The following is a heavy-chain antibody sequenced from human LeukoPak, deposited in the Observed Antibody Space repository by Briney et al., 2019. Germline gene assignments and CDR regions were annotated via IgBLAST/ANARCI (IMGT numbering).Heavy chain of an antibody. D-gene: IGHD3-16*01. CDR2: IIPIFGTA. J-gene: IGHJ5*02. CDR1: GGTFSSYA. CDR3: ARSTIMRHYNWFDP. Sequence: ASVKVSCKASGGTFSSYAISWVRQAPGQGLEWMGGIIPIFGTANYAQKFQGRVTITAGESTSTAYMELSSLRSEDTAVYYCARSTIMRHYNWFDPWGQGTLVTVSS. V-gene: IGHV1-69*13.